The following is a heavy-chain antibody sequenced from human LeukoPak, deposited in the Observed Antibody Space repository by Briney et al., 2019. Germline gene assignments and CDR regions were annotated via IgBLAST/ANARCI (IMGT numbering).Heavy chain of an antibody. CDR1: GFTFSSYA. J-gene: IGHJ6*03. Sequence: GGSLRLSCAASGFTFSSYAMHWVRQAPGKGLEWVAVISYDGSNKYYADSVKGRFTISRDNSKNTLYLQMNSLRAEDTAVYYCAREYCSGTSCPKPYYYYYYMDVWGKGTTVTVSS. V-gene: IGHV3-30*04. CDR2: ISYDGSNK. D-gene: IGHD2-2*01. CDR3: AREYCSGTSCPKPYYYYYYMDV.